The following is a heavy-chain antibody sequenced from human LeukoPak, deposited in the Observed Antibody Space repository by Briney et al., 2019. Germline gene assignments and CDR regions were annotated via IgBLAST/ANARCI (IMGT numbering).Heavy chain of an antibody. Sequence: SETLSLTCTVSGASISSYYWSWIRQPPGNGLEWIGYIYYTGSTSYSPSLKSRITISIDTSKTQFSLKLSSVTAADTAVYYCARGLSAVVYWGQGTLVTVSS. CDR2: IYYTGST. V-gene: IGHV4-59*12. D-gene: IGHD3-16*02. CDR1: GASISSYY. CDR3: ARGLSAVVY. J-gene: IGHJ4*02.